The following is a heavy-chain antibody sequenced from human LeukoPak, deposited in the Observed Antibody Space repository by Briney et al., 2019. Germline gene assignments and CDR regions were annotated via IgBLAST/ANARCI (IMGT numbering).Heavy chain of an antibody. J-gene: IGHJ4*02. CDR3: ARDKIVGATNFDY. Sequence: GGSLRLSCVVSGITFSNAWMNWVRQTPGKGLEWVANIKQDGSEKYYVDSVKGRFTISRDNAKNSLYLQMNSLRAEDTAVYYCARDKIVGATNFDYWGQGTLVTVSS. CDR2: IKQDGSEK. D-gene: IGHD1-26*01. V-gene: IGHV3-7*01. CDR1: GITFSNAW.